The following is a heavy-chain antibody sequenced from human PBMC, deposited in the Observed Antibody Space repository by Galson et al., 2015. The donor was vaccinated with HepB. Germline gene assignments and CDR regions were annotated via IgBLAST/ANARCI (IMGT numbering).Heavy chain of an antibody. D-gene: IGHD2-21*01. J-gene: IGHJ4*02. V-gene: IGHV3-21*01. CDR3: ARDFNHIVVVKSQIIDY. Sequence: SLRLSCAASGFTFSSYSMNWVRQAPGKGLEWVSSISSSSSYIYYAGSVKGRFTISRDNAKNSLYLQMNSLRAEDTAVYYCARDFNHIVVVKSQIIDYWGQGTLVTVSS. CDR2: ISSSSSYI. CDR1: GFTFSSYS.